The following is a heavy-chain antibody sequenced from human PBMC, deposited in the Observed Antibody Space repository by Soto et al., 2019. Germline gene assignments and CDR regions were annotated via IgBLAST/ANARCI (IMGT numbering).Heavy chain of an antibody. D-gene: IGHD3-22*01. Sequence: PGGSLRLSCAASGFTFSSYWMHWVRQGPGKGLVWVSRINSDGSGTSYADSLKGRFTISRDNAKNTLYLQMDSLRVEDTAVYYCARGGTSYYYDSSGHRAKLDYWGQGALVTVSS. J-gene: IGHJ4*02. CDR1: GFTFSSYW. V-gene: IGHV3-74*01. CDR3: ARGGTSYYYDSSGHRAKLDY. CDR2: INSDGSGT.